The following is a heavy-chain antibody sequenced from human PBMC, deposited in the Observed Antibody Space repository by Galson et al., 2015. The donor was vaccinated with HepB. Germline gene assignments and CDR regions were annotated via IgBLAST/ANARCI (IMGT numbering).Heavy chain of an antibody. J-gene: IGHJ4*02. CDR1: GYTFVNYG. D-gene: IGHD5-12*01. Sequence: SVKVSCKASGYTFVNYGISWVRQAPGQGLEWMGWISAYNGNTKYAQKLQGRVTMTTDTSTSTAYMELRRLRSDDTAVYYCARDLSGYGAFDFLGQGTQVTVSS. CDR3: ARDLSGYGAFDF. V-gene: IGHV1-18*01. CDR2: ISAYNGNT.